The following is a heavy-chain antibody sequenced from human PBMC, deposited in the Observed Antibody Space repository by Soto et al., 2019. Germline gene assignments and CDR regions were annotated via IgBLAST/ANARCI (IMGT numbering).Heavy chain of an antibody. CDR3: AKDISPRWLVPDY. CDR2: ISWNSGSI. V-gene: IGHV3-9*01. CDR1: GFTFDDYA. J-gene: IGHJ4*02. Sequence: EVQLVESGGGLVQPGRSLRLSCAASGFTFDDYAMHWVRQAPGKGLEWVSGISWNSGSIGYADSVKGRFTISRDNAKNSLYLQMNSLRAEDTDLYYCAKDISPRWLVPDYWGQGTLVTVSS. D-gene: IGHD6-19*01.